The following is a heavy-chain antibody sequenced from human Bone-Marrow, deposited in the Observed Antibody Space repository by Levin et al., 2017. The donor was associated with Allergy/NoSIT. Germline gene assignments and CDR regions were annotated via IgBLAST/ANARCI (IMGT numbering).Heavy chain of an antibody. V-gene: IGHV1-2*02. Sequence: PGGSLRLSCKTSGYSFPGSYIHWVRQAPGQGLEWMGKINCNSGDTKSTQKFQGRVAVTRDTSIGTAYMELSGLRSDDTAVYFCAKAGGRSWFDPWGQGTLVIVSS. J-gene: IGHJ5*02. CDR3: AKAGGRSWFDP. CDR2: INCNSGDT. D-gene: IGHD3-10*01. CDR1: GYSFPGSY.